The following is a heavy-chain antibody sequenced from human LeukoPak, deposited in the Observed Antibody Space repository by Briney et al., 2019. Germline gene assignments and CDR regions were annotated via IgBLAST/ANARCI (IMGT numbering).Heavy chain of an antibody. CDR2: VYDNGNT. Sequence: SGTLSLTCTVSGGSITGHYWTWIRQSPGKGLEWVGFVYDNGNTNYNSSLQSRVTMSVDTSTNQLSLKMTSVTAADTAIYYCARVFRGVVTSNWFDPWGQGTLVTVSS. V-gene: IGHV4-59*11. CDR1: GGSITGHY. J-gene: IGHJ5*02. D-gene: IGHD2-21*02. CDR3: ARVFRGVVTSNWFDP.